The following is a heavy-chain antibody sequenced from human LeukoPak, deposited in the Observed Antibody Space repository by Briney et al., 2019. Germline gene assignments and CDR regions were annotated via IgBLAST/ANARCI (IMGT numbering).Heavy chain of an antibody. J-gene: IGHJ4*02. D-gene: IGHD4-17*01. CDR1: VDTLTGSN. V-gene: IGHV1-2*02. CDR3: AVAMVTTLPYLDY. CDR2: INPNSGAT. Sequence: ASVKVSCKPSVDTLTGSNMYSVRQAPGQGLEWMGWINPNSGATNSAQKFQGRVTITRDTSISTAYMELSRLRSDDTAVYYCAVAMVTTLPYLDYWGQGTLVTASS.